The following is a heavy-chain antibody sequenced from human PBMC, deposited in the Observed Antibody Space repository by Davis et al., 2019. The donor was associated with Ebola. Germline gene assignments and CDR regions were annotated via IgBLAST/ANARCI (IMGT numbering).Heavy chain of an antibody. Sequence: SVKVSCKASGGTFSSYASSWVRQAPGQGLEWMGGIIPIFGTANYAQKFQGRVTITADESTSTAYMELSSLRSEDTAVYYCARVSGFGYCTSTSCYPGGNWFGPWGQGTLVTVSS. CDR3: ARVSGFGYCTSTSCYPGGNWFGP. V-gene: IGHV1-69*13. CDR2: IIPIFGTA. D-gene: IGHD2-2*03. J-gene: IGHJ5*02. CDR1: GGTFSSYA.